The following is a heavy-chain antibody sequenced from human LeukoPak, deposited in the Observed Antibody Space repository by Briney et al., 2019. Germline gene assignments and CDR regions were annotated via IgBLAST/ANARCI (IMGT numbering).Heavy chain of an antibody. CDR2: INAGNGNT. D-gene: IGHD2-15*01. CDR3: ARDISDGYFDY. V-gene: IGHV1-3*01. CDR1: GYTFTSYA. J-gene: IGHJ4*02. Sequence: ASVTVSCKASGYTFTSYAMHWVRQAPGQRLEWMGWINAGNGNTKYSQKFQGRVTITRDTSASTAYMELSSLRSEDTAVYYCARDISDGYFDYWGQGTLVTVSS.